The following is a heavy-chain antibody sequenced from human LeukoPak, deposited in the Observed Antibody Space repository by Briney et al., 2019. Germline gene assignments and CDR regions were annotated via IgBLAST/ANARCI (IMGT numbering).Heavy chain of an antibody. D-gene: IGHD3-10*01. CDR3: ARGWSSGSYYPDC. J-gene: IGHJ4*02. V-gene: IGHV4-34*01. Sequence: SETLSLTCAVYGGSFSGYYWSWIRQPPGKGLEWIGEINHSGSTNYNPSLKSRVTISVDTSKNQFSLKLSPVTAADTAVYYCARGWSSGSYYPDCWGQGTLVTVSS. CDR1: GGSFSGYY. CDR2: INHSGST.